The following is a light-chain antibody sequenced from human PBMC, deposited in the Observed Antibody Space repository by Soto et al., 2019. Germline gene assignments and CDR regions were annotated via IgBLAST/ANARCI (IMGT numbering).Light chain of an antibody. Sequence: EIVLTQSPGTLSLSPGERATLSCRASQSVSSSYLAWYQQKPGQAPRLLIYGASSRATGIPDRFSGSGSGTEFTLTISSLQSEDFAVYYCQQRSNWLTFGGGTKVDI. CDR3: QQRSNWLT. V-gene: IGKV3D-20*02. CDR1: QSVSSSY. J-gene: IGKJ4*01. CDR2: GAS.